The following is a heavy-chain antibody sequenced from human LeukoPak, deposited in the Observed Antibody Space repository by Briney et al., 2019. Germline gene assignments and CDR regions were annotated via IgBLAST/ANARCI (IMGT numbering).Heavy chain of an antibody. V-gene: IGHV4-34*01. D-gene: IGHD3-22*01. Sequence: SETLSLTCAVSGGSFSGYYWSWIRQPPGKGLEWIGEINHSGSTNYNPSLKSRVTISVDTSKNQFSLKLSSVTAADTAVYYCARFDDSSGYYPQYYFDYWGQGTLVTVSS. CDR3: ARFDDSSGYYPQYYFDY. CDR1: GGSFSGYY. CDR2: INHSGST. J-gene: IGHJ4*02.